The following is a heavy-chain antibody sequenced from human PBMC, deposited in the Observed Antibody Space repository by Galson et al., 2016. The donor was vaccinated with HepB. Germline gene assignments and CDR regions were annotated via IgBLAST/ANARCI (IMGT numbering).Heavy chain of an antibody. V-gene: IGHV3-23*01. J-gene: IGHJ4*02. CDR3: AKLIRTGSSGFDS. CDR2: IGGSGANP. Sequence: SLRLSCAASGFTFSNYAMSWVRQAPGKGLDWVSTIGGSGANPYIGDSVKGRFTISRDNSKNTLCLQMDSLRAEDTAVYFCAKLIRTGSSGFDSWGQGTLVTVSS. D-gene: IGHD5-12*01. CDR1: GFTFSNYA.